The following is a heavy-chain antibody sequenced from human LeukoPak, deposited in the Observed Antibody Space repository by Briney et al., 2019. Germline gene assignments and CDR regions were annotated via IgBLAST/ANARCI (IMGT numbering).Heavy chain of an antibody. CDR3: ARGPSAYCSGGSCYSGSAWFDP. J-gene: IGHJ5*02. D-gene: IGHD2-15*01. CDR1: GYTFTGYY. CDR2: INPNSGGT. V-gene: IGHV1-2*04. Sequence: GASVKVSCKASGYTFTGYYMHWVRQAPGQGLEWMGWINPNSGGTNYAQKFQGWVTMTRDTSISTAYMELSRLRSEDTAVYYCARGPSAYCSGGSCYSGSAWFDPWGQGTLVTVSS.